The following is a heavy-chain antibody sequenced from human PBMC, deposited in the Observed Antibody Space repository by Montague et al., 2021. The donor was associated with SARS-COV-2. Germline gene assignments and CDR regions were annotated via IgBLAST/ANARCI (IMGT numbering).Heavy chain of an antibody. J-gene: IGHJ6*02. CDR3: ARGARSSWYTYGMDV. D-gene: IGHD6-13*01. Sequence: SETLSLTCAVYGGSFRGDYWSWIRQPPGKGLEWIGEIIHGGGTTYNPTLRSRATISVDTSQNEFSLKLSSVTAADTVVYFCARGARSSWYTYGMDVWGQGTTVTVSS. V-gene: IGHV4-34*01. CDR1: GGSFRGDY. CDR2: IIHGGGT.